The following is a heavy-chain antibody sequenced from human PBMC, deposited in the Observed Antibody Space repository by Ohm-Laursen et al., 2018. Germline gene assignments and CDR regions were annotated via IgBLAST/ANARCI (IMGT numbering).Heavy chain of an antibody. Sequence: GSLRLSCAASGFTFNTYAMSWVRQAPGKGLEWVSTISGSGGSTYYADSVKGRFTISRDNSKNTLYLQMNSLRAEDTAVYYCAKDLGPVWFDPWGQGTLVTVSS. V-gene: IGHV3-23*01. D-gene: IGHD7-27*01. CDR3: AKDLGPVWFDP. CDR1: GFTFNTYA. CDR2: ISGSGGST. J-gene: IGHJ5*02.